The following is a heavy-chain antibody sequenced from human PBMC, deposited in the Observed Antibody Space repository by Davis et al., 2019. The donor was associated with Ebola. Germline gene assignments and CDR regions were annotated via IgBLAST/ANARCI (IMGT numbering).Heavy chain of an antibody. CDR2: LSYSGATI. CDR1: GFTFSDNY. CDR3: VSLLH. J-gene: IGHJ1*01. Sequence: GESLKISCAASGFTFSDNYMTWIRQAPGKGLEWVAYLSYSGATIYYADSVKGRFTISRDNAKNSLHLQMNSLRVEDTAMYYCVSLLHWGQGARVTVSS. V-gene: IGHV3-11*01.